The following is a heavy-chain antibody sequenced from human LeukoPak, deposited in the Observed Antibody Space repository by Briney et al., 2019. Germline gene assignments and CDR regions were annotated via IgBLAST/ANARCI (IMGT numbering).Heavy chain of an antibody. CDR2: ISTSSSYI. CDR3: ASETKRGYSYGSPTDAFDI. J-gene: IGHJ3*02. CDR1: GITFSRYS. D-gene: IGHD5-18*01. V-gene: IGHV3-21*01. Sequence: GGSLRLSCAASGITFSRYSMNWVRQAPGKGLEWVSSISTSSSYIYYADSVKGRFTISRHNAKNSLYLQMNSLRAEDTAVYYCASETKRGYSYGSPTDAFDIWGQGTMVTVSS.